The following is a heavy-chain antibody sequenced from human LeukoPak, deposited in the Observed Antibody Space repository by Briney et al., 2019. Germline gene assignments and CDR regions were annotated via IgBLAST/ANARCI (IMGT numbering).Heavy chain of an antibody. J-gene: IGHJ5*02. D-gene: IGHD2-2*01. V-gene: IGHV3-7*03. CDR3: AKPNYCSSTSCYRAILGFDP. Sequence: GGSLRLSCAASGFTFSSYWMSWVRQAPGKGLEWVANIKQDGSEKYYVDSVKGRFTISRDNAKNSLYLQMNSLRAEDTAVYYCAKPNYCSSTSCYRAILGFDPWGQGTLVTVSS. CDR1: GFTFSSYW. CDR2: IKQDGSEK.